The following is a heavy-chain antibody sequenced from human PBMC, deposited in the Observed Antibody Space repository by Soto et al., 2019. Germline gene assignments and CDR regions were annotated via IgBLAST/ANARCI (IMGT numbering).Heavy chain of an antibody. CDR2: IYSSGRT. CDR1: GGSISSGDYY. CDR3: AAADGSGSYPFDY. Sequence: QVQLQESGPGLVKPSQTLSLTCTVSGGSISSGDYYWSWIRQPPGKGLEWIGYIYSSGRTYYNPSLKSRVTISVDTSKNLYSLKLSSVTAADTAVYYCAAADGSGSYPFDYWGQGTMVTVSS. J-gene: IGHJ4*02. D-gene: IGHD3-10*01. V-gene: IGHV4-30-4*01.